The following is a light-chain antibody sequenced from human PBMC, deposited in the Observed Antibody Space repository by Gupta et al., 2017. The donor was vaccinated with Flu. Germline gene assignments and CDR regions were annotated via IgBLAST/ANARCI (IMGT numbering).Light chain of an antibody. V-gene: IGLV1-40*01. CDR1: SSNLGAGYE. Sequence: QSVLTQPPSVSGAPGQRVTMSCTGTSSNLGAGYEVHWYQRLPGAAPKLLIFNNNNRPSGVPDRFSGSKSGTSASLAITGLQAEDEADYYCQSFDNSLSVWVFGGGTKVTVL. CDR2: NNN. CDR3: QSFDNSLSVWV. J-gene: IGLJ3*02.